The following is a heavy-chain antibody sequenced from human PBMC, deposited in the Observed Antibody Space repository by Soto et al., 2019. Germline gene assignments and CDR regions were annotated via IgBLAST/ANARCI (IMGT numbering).Heavy chain of an antibody. Sequence: QGQLVQSGAEVKKPGSSVTVSCKTSGGTFSKDASNWVRQAPGQGLEWMGLLIPVFGSPIYAQKFQGSIRITGDESTSTAFMDLSSLRSEDTAVYYCTRVLGYTFEPGKTRYYAMDVWCQGTTVSVSS. CDR1: GGTFSKDA. V-gene: IGHV1-69*01. CDR2: LIPVFGSP. D-gene: IGHD5-18*01. J-gene: IGHJ6*02. CDR3: TRVLGYTFEPGKTRYYAMDV.